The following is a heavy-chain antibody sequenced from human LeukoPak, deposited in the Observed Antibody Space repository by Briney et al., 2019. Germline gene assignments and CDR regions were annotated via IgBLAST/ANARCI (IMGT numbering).Heavy chain of an antibody. Sequence: GGSLRLSCAASGFTFSSNWMHWVRQAPGKGLVWVSRINEDGSTTNYADSVKGRSTIFRDNAKNTLYLQMNSLRAEDTAVYYCVRDLGGRPGHWGQGTLVTVSS. V-gene: IGHV3-74*01. D-gene: IGHD1-26*01. CDR1: GFTFSSNW. J-gene: IGHJ4*02. CDR2: INEDGSTT. CDR3: VRDLGGRPGH.